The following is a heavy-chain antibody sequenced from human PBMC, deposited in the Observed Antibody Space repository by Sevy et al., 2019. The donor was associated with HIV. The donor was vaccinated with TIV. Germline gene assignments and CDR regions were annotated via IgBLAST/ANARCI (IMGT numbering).Heavy chain of an antibody. CDR2: ISAYNGNT. CDR1: GYTFTSYG. J-gene: IGHJ4*02. V-gene: IGHV1-18*01. D-gene: IGHD3-22*01. CDR3: AGGARKYYDSSGYYYPPSY. Sequence: ASVKVSCEASGYTFTSYGIIWVRQAPGQGLEWMGWISAYNGNTNYAQRLQGRVTMTTDTSTSTAYMELTSLRSDDTAVYYCAGGARKYYDSSGYYYPPSYWGQGTLVTVSS.